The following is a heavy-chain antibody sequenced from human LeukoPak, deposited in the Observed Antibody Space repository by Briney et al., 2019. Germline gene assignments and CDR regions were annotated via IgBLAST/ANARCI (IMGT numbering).Heavy chain of an antibody. CDR1: GFTFSTSW. CDR3: AARNSGYAGH. Sequence: PGGSLRLSCAASGFTFSTSWMHWVRQAPGKGLVWVSRVSSDGGTTSYADSVKGRFTISRDNAENTLYLQMNSLRTEDTGVYYCAARNSGYAGHWGQGTRVTVSS. V-gene: IGHV3-74*01. D-gene: IGHD5-12*01. J-gene: IGHJ4*02. CDR2: VSSDGGTT.